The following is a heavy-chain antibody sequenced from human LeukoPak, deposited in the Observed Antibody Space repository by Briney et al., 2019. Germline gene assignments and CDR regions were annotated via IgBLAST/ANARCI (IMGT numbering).Heavy chain of an antibody. D-gene: IGHD3-22*01. CDR3: AREAESYYYDSSGYYS. CDR2: ILYDGSNK. V-gene: IGHV3-30*03. J-gene: IGHJ4*02. CDR1: GFTFSSYG. Sequence: PGGSLRLSCIASGFTFSSYGMHWVRQAPGKGLEWVAVILYDGSNKYYADSVKGRFTISRDNSKNTLYLQMNSLRAEDTAVYYCAREAESYYYDSSGYYSWGQGTLVTVSS.